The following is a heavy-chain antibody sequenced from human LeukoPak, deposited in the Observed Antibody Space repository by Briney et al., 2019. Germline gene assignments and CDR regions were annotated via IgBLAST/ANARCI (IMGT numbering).Heavy chain of an antibody. CDR3: ARQDGDTSLNWFDP. CDR1: GGSVSSCGYF. V-gene: IGHV4-39*01. Sequence: SETLSLTCTASGGSVSSCGYFWGWIPQAPGQELEWIMSIATISFCGGAYYNPSLNSRVTISVDTSKNQLYLQLTSVTAADTALYYCARQDGDTSLNWFDPWGQGTLVTVSS. D-gene: IGHD5-24*01. CDR2: ISFCGGA. J-gene: IGHJ5*02.